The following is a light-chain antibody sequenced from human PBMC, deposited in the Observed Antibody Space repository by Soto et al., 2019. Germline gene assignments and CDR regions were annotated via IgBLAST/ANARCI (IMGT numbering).Light chain of an antibody. Sequence: IVLTQSPGTLSLSPGERATLSCRASQSVTYSYLAWYQQKPGQAPRLLIYDAYNRATGIPPRFSGSGSGTDFTLTISSLEPEDSAVYYCQQRHMWPITFGQGTRLEIK. CDR2: DAY. J-gene: IGKJ5*01. CDR1: QSVTYSY. V-gene: IGKV3-11*01. CDR3: QQRHMWPIT.